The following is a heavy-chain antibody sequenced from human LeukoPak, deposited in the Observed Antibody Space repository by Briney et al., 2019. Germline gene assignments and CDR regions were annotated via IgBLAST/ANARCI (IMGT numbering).Heavy chain of an antibody. CDR1: GGSISSYY. V-gene: IGHV4-59*01. CDR2: VYYSGST. D-gene: IGHD6-13*01. J-gene: IGHJ4*02. CDR3: ARGTYSSSVDY. Sequence: SGTLSLTCTVSGGSISSYYWSWIRQPPGKGLEWIGYVYYSGSTNYNPSLKSRVTISVDTSKNQFSLKLSSVTAADTAVYYCARGTYSSSVDYWGQGTLVTVSS.